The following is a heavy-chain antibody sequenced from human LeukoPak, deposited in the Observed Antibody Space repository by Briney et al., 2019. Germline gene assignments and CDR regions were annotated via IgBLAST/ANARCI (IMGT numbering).Heavy chain of an antibody. D-gene: IGHD3-9*01. CDR2: ITSSSSYI. V-gene: IGHV3-21*01. J-gene: IGHJ3*02. CDR3: VRDYDILTGPPAGAFDI. Sequence: GGSLRLSCAASGFTFSSYTMTWVRQAPGQGLEWVSSITSSSSYIYYADSVKGRFTISRDNAKSSLYLQMNSLRAEDTAVYYCVRDYDILTGPPAGAFDIWGQGTMVTVSS. CDR1: GFTFSSYT.